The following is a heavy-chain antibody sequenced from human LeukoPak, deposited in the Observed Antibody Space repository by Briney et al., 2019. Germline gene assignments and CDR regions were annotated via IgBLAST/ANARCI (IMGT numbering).Heavy chain of an antibody. CDR3: AKAARYYYDSSGYYYVAYYYYGMDV. V-gene: IGHV3-23*01. Sequence: GGSLRLSCAASGFTFSSYAMSWVRQAPGQGLEWVSAMSGSGGSTYYADSVKGRFTISRDNSKNTLYLQMNSLRAEDTAVYYCAKAARYYYDSSGYYYVAYYYYGMDVWGQGTTVTVSS. J-gene: IGHJ6*01. D-gene: IGHD3-22*01. CDR2: MSGSGGST. CDR1: GFTFSSYA.